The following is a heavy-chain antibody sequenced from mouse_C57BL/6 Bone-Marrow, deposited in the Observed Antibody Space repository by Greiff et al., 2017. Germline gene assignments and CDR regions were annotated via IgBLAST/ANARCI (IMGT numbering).Heavy chain of an antibody. Sequence: VQLQQSGAELARPGASVKLSCKASGYTFTSYGISWVKQRTGQGLEWIGEIYPRSGNTYYNEKFKGKATLTADKSSSTAYMELRSLTSEDSAVYCGINDYGSSYWDFEVWGTGTTVTVSS. J-gene: IGHJ1*03. CDR1: GYTFTSYG. V-gene: IGHV1-81*01. D-gene: IGHD1-1*01. CDR2: IYPRSGNT. CDR3: INDYGSSYWDFEV.